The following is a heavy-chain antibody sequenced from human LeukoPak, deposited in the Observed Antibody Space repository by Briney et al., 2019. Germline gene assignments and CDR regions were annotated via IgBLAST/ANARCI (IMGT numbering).Heavy chain of an antibody. CDR2: ISRSGGDT. Sequence: PGGSLRLSCSASGFPFSSYAMHWVRQAPGKGLEWVSAISRSGGDTEYADSVKGRFTISRDNSKNTLYLQMNSLRAEDTAVYYCAKCGSTCYANAFYIWGQGTLVTVSS. J-gene: IGHJ3*02. V-gene: IGHV3-23*01. CDR1: GFPFSSYA. CDR3: AKCGSTCYANAFYI. D-gene: IGHD2-15*01.